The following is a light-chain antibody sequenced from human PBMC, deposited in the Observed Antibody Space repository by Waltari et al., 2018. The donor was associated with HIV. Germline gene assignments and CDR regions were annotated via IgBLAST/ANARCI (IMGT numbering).Light chain of an antibody. CDR1: TSNIGYNY. CDR3: ATWDDGLSGRRV. Sequence: QYVLTQPPSASGTPGQRVTISCSGSTSNIGYNYVYWYQQFPGTAPKLLIDRNDQRPSGVPDRFPGSKSGTAASLAMTGLRSEDEADYYGATWDDGLSGRRVFGGGTKLTVL. J-gene: IGLJ3*02. CDR2: RND. V-gene: IGLV1-47*01.